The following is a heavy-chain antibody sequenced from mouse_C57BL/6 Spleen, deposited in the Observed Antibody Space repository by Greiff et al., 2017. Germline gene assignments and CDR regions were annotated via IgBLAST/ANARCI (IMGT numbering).Heavy chain of an antibody. D-gene: IGHD2-3*01. V-gene: IGHV5-16*01. CDR3: ARDDGYSWYFDV. CDR1: GFTFSDYY. J-gene: IGHJ1*03. Sequence: EVMLVESEGGLVQPGSSMKLSCTASGFTFSDYYMAWVRQVPEKGLEWVANINYDGSSTYYLDSLKSRFIISRDNAKNILYLQMSSLKSEDTATYYCARDDGYSWYFDVWGTGTTVTVSS. CDR2: INYDGSST.